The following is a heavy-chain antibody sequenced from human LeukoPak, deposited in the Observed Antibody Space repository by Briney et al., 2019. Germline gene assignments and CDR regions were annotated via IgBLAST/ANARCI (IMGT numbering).Heavy chain of an antibody. V-gene: IGHV3-23*01. CDR3: ANSRGYGSGNL. D-gene: IGHD3-10*01. Sequence: GGSLRLSCAASGFTFSDYAMSWVRQAPGKGLEWVSAISGTADRTYYVGSVMGRFTVSRDNSKNMLYLQMSGLRTEDTAVYYCANSRGYGSGNLWGQGTLVTVSS. CDR1: GFTFSDYA. J-gene: IGHJ5*02. CDR2: ISGTADRT.